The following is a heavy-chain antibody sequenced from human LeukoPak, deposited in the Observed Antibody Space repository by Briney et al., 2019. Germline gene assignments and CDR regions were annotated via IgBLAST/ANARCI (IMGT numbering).Heavy chain of an antibody. CDR1: GFTFSSYS. J-gene: IGHJ4*02. D-gene: IGHD5-18*01. CDR3: ASPSGLWRQINY. CDR2: IKQDGSEK. V-gene: IGHV3-7*01. Sequence: GGSLRLSCAASGFTFSSYSMNWVRQAPGKGLEWVANIKQDGSEKYYVDSVKGRFTISRDNAKNSLYLQMNSLRAEDTAVYYCASPSGLWRQINYWGQGTLVTVSS.